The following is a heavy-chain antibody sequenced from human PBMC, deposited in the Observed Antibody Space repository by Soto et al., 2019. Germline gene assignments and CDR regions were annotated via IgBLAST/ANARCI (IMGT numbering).Heavy chain of an antibody. CDR3: ASNSYGYTFYDY. Sequence: PSETLSLTCAVSGGSISSGGYSWSWIRQPPGKGLEWIGYIYYSGSTYYNPSLKSRVTISVDTSKNQFSLKLSSVTAADTAVYYCASNSYGYTFYDYLGQGTLVTVSS. CDR2: IYYSGST. V-gene: IGHV4-30-2*05. J-gene: IGHJ4*02. CDR1: GGSISSGGYS. D-gene: IGHD5-18*01.